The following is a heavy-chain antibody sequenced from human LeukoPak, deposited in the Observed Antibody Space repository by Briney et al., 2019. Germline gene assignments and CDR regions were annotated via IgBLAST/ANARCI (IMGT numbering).Heavy chain of an antibody. CDR3: AKDEEVVDFDY. D-gene: IGHD2-15*01. CDR2: ISGSGGST. J-gene: IGHJ4*02. CDR1: GFTFSSYA. Sequence: PGASLRLSCAASGFTFSSYAMSWVRQAPGKGLEWVSAISGSGGSTCYADSVKGRFTISRDSSKNTLYLQMNSLRAEDTAVYYCAKDEEVVDFDYWGQGTLVTVSS. V-gene: IGHV3-23*01.